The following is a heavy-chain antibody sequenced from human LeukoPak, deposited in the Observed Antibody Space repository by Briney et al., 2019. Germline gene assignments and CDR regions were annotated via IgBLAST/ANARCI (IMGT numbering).Heavy chain of an antibody. D-gene: IGHD1-26*01. V-gene: IGHV4-39*01. CDR1: GGSISSSSYY. CDR3: AALVGH. Sequence: SETLSLTCTVSGGSISSSSYYWGWIRQPPGTGLEWIGSIYSGGNTYYNPSLKSRVTISVDASKNQCSLRLSSVTAADTAVYYCAALVGHWGQGTLVTVSS. J-gene: IGHJ4*02. CDR2: IYSGGNT.